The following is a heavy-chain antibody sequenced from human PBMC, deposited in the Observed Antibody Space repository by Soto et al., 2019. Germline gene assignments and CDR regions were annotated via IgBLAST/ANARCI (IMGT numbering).Heavy chain of an antibody. CDR3: AREDSNYSHYYGIDV. CDR1: GGTFSSYA. J-gene: IGHJ6*02. V-gene: IGHV1-69*01. Sequence: QVQLVQSGAEVKKPGASVKVSCTASGGTFSSYAISWVRQAPGQGLEWMGGVIPICGTANYAQKFQGRVTITADESTSTAYMELSSLRSEDTAVYYCAREDSNYSHYYGIDVWGQGTTVTVSS. CDR2: VIPICGTA. D-gene: IGHD4-4*01.